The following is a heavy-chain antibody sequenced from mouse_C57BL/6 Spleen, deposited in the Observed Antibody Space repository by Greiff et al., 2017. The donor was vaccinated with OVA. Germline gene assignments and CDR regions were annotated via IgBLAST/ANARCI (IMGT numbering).Heavy chain of an antibody. J-gene: IGHJ2*01. CDR2: INPNNGGT. CDR1: GYTFTDYH. Sequence: VQLQQSGPELVKPGASVKIPCKASGYTFTDYHLDWVKQSHGKSLEWIGDINPNNGGTIYNQKFKGKATLTVDKSSSTAYMELRSLTSEDTAVYYCARWGGLRRRVYFDYWGQGTTLTVSS. CDR3: ARWGGLRRRVYFDY. D-gene: IGHD2-4*01. V-gene: IGHV1-18*01.